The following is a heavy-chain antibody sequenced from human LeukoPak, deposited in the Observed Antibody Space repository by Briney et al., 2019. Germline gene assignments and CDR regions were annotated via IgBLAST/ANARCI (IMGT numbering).Heavy chain of an antibody. J-gene: IGHJ4*02. CDR2: ISGSGGST. CDR3: AKDLGIAVAPAGYFDY. D-gene: IGHD6-19*01. V-gene: IGHV3-23*01. Sequence: PGGSLRLSCAASGFTFSSYAMSWVRQAPGKGLEWVSAISGSGGSTYYADSVKGRFTISRDNSKNTLYLQMNSLRVEDTAVYYCAKDLGIAVAPAGYFDYWGQGTLVTVSS. CDR1: GFTFSSYA.